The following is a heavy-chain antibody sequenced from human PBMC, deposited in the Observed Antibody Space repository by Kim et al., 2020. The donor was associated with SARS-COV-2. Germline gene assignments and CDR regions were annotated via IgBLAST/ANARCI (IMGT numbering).Heavy chain of an antibody. Sequence: ASVKVSCKASGYTFTGYYMHWVRQAPGQGLEWMGWINPNSGGTNYAQKFQGRVTMTRDTSISTAYMELSRLRSDDTAVYYCARAHYDFWSGYPGYYFDYWGQGTLVTVSS. CDR3: ARAHYDFWSGYPGYYFDY. D-gene: IGHD3-3*01. J-gene: IGHJ4*02. CDR1: GYTFTGYY. CDR2: INPNSGGT. V-gene: IGHV1-2*02.